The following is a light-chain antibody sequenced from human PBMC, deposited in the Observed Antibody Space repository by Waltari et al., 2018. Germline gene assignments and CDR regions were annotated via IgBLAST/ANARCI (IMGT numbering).Light chain of an antibody. J-gene: IGKJ4*01. CDR1: QSISSW. CDR2: RAS. V-gene: IGKV1-5*03. Sequence: DIQMTPSPPTLSASIRDTITIPCGASQSISSWLAWYQQKPGKAPKVLIFRASTLEDGVPSRFSGGGSGTKFTLIISSLRPDDVATYYCQQYDSFPLTFGGGTRVEIK. CDR3: QQYDSFPLT.